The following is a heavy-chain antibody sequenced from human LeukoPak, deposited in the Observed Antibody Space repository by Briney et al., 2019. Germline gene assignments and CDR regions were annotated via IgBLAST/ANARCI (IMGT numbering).Heavy chain of an antibody. D-gene: IGHD2-2*01. V-gene: IGHV4-59*01. Sequence: SETLSLTCTVSGVSISSYYWSWIRQPPGKGLEWIGYIYYSGSTNYNPSLKSRVTISVDTPKNQFSLKLSSVTAADTAVYYCARVPAPFVVVPAATRHYYYGMDVWGQGTTVTVSS. CDR3: ARVPAPFVVVPAATRHYYYGMDV. J-gene: IGHJ6*02. CDR2: IYYSGST. CDR1: GVSISSYY.